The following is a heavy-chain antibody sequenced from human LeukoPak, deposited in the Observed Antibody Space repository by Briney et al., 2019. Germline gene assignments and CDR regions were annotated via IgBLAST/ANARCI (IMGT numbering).Heavy chain of an antibody. D-gene: IGHD2-2*01. CDR1: GGSISGYY. Sequence: PSETLSLTCTVSGGSISGYYWSWIRQPPGKGLEWIGYIYYSGSTNYNPSLKSRVTMSVDTSKNRFSLKLSSVTAADTAVYYCARGGFYCSSTSCYGEPFDYWGQGTLVTVSS. CDR3: ARGGFYCSSTSCYGEPFDY. V-gene: IGHV4-59*12. CDR2: IYYSGST. J-gene: IGHJ4*02.